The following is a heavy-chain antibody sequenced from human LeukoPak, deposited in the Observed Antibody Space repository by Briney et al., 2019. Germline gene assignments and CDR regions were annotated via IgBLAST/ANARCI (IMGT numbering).Heavy chain of an antibody. CDR3: AKAVPQRITIFGVVELDY. CDR2: ISSSSSYI. Sequence: GGSLRLSCAASGFTFSSYSMNWVRQAPGKGLEWVSSISSSSSYIYYADSVKGRFTISRDNSKNTLYLQMNSLRAEDTAVYYCAKAVPQRITIFGVVELDYWGQGTLVTVSS. V-gene: IGHV3-21*04. J-gene: IGHJ4*02. CDR1: GFTFSSYS. D-gene: IGHD3-3*01.